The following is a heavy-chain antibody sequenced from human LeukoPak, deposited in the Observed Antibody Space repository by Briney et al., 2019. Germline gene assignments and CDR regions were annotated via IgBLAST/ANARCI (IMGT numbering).Heavy chain of an antibody. CDR2: ISGDGGAT. J-gene: IGHJ4*02. V-gene: IGHV3-23*01. CDR3: AKSGSRDWDYFEY. Sequence: GGSLRLSCAASGFTFSSYAMNWARQAPGKGLEWVSTISGDGGATHYADSVKGRFTISRANSKNTLFLQMNSLRAEDTAVYYCAKSGSRDWDYFEYWGQGTLVTASS. CDR1: GFTFSSYA. D-gene: IGHD2-2*01.